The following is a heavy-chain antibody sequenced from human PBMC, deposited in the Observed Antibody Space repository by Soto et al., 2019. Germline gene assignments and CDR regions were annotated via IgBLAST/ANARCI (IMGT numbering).Heavy chain of an antibody. CDR3: ARGWYGDSVYFDY. V-gene: IGHV4-31*03. J-gene: IGHJ4*02. CDR1: GGSISSGGYY. CDR2: IYYSGST. D-gene: IGHD4-17*01. Sequence: QVQLQESGPGLVKPSQTLSLTCTVSGGSISSGGYYWSWIRQHPGKGLEWSGYIYYSGSTYYNPSLKSRVTISVDTSKNQFSLKLSSVTAADTAVYYCARGWYGDSVYFDYWGQGTLVTVSS.